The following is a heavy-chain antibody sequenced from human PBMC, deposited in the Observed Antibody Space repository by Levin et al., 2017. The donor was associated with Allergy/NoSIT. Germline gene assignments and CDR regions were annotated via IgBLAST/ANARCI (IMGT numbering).Heavy chain of an antibody. CDR1: GFTFNNYA. CDR2: ISGSGDAT. V-gene: IGHV3-23*01. J-gene: IGHJ4*02. D-gene: IGHD1-7*01. Sequence: GGSLRLSCAASGFTFNNYAMNWVRQAPGEGLEWVSSISGSGDATYYADSVNGRFTISRDNAKNTLYLQMNGLRADDTAVYFCAKRRILAGTILGVDYWGQGTLVTVSS. CDR3: AKRRILAGTILGVDY.